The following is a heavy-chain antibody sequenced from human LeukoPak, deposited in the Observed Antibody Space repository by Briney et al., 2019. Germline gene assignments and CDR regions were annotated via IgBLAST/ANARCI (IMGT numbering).Heavy chain of an antibody. J-gene: IGHJ4*02. CDR3: ARANKERYCSSTSCYRGGHFDY. Sequence: SETLSLTCTVSGGSISSGGYYWSWIRQHPGTGLEWIGYIYYSGSTYYNPSLKSRVTISVDTSKNQFSLKLSSVTAADTAVYYCARANKERYCSSTSCYRGGHFDYWGQGTLVTVSS. V-gene: IGHV4-31*03. CDR2: IYYSGST. D-gene: IGHD2-2*01. CDR1: GGSISSGGYY.